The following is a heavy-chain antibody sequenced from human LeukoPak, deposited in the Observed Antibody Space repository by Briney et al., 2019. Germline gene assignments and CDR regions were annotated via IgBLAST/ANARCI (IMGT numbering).Heavy chain of an antibody. J-gene: IGHJ4*02. CDR2: IHTGNGFT. Sequence: GASVKVSCKASGYSFTNYAFHWVRQAPGQSLEWMGWIHTGNGFTRYSQKFQGRVTITRATSASTAYMELSSLGSEDTAVYYCARSEYDLQGSSARWPDYWGQGALVTVSS. CDR1: GYSFTNYA. CDR3: ARSEYDLQGSSARWPDY. V-gene: IGHV1-3*04. D-gene: IGHD2/OR15-2a*01.